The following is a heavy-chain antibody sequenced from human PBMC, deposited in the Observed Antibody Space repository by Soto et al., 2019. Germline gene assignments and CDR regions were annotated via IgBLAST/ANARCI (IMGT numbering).Heavy chain of an antibody. V-gene: IGHV4-59*08. CDR3: ARHSNLAWLLPFAY. CDR1: GGSISNYY. Sequence: SETLCLTCTVSGGSISNYYWSWIRQPPGKGLEWIGYIYSSGNTNYNPSLKSRVTISVDTSKNQFSLKLSSVTAADTAVYYCARHSNLAWLLPFAYWGQGPLVTVS. CDR2: IYSSGNT. D-gene: IGHD3-9*01. J-gene: IGHJ4*02.